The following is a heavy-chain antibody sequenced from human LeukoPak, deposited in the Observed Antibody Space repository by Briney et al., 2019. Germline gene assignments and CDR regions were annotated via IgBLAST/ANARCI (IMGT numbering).Heavy chain of an antibody. J-gene: IGHJ4*02. CDR1: GGTFSSYA. V-gene: IGHV1-69*13. CDR3: ARDGGDGSGSSYNVY. CDR2: IIPIFGTA. Sequence: SVKVSCKASGGTFSSYAISWVRQAPGQGLEWMGGIIPIFGTANYAQTFQGRVTITADESTSTAYMELRSLRSEDTAVYYCARDGGDGSGSSYNVYWGQGTLVTVSS. D-gene: IGHD3-10*01.